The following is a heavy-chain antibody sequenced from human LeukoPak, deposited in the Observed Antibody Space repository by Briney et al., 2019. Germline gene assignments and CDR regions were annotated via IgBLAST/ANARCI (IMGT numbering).Heavy chain of an antibody. CDR3: VRWGVEAGMDS. CDR1: GFTFSGYW. CDR2: IHPDGSDT. J-gene: IGHJ4*02. D-gene: IGHD6-19*01. V-gene: IGHV3-7*01. Sequence: GGSLRLSCEASGFTFSGYWMGWARQAPGKGLEWVANIHPDGSDTYYVDSVKGRFTISRDNAKESMFLQMNSLRVEETSVYYCVRWGVEAGMDSWGQGTLVTVSS.